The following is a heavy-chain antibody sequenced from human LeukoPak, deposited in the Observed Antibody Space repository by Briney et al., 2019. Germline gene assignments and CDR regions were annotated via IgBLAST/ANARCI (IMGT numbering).Heavy chain of an antibody. CDR3: AREGAAGYSSSLPDALDI. D-gene: IGHD6-13*01. CDR2: INPNSSGT. J-gene: IGHJ3*02. CDR1: GYTFTGYY. Sequence: GASVKVSCKASGYTFTGYYMHWVRQAPGQGLEWMGWINPNSSGTNYAQKFQGRVTMTRDTSISTAYMELSRLRSDDTAVYYCAREGAAGYSSSLPDALDIWGQGTMVTVSS. V-gene: IGHV1-2*02.